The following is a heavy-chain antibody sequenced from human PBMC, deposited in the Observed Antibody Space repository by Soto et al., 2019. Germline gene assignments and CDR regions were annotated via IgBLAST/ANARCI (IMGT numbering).Heavy chain of an antibody. CDR3: ARYFAGGTRDYGVDV. V-gene: IGHV5-51*01. CDR2: IYPDDFDT. D-gene: IGHD2-15*01. J-gene: IGHJ6*02. CDR1: RYSFTSYW. Sequence: PGESLKISCKASRYSFTSYWIGWVRQMPGKGLEWMGIIYPDDFDTKYSPPFQGQVTISADKTISTAYLQWSSLKASDTAMYYCARYFAGGTRDYGVDVWGQGTTVTVSS.